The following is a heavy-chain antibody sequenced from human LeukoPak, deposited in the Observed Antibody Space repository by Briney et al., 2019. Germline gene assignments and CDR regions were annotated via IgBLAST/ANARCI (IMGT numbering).Heavy chain of an antibody. CDR1: GFTFSSYA. Sequence: GGSLRLSCAASGFTFSSYAMNWVRQAPGKGLEWVAVIWYDGSNKYYADSVKGRFTISRDNSKNTLYLQMNSLRAEDTAVYYCARDEGGIGIDYWGQGTLVTVSS. J-gene: IGHJ4*02. D-gene: IGHD3-16*01. CDR2: IWYDGSNK. CDR3: ARDEGGIGIDY. V-gene: IGHV3-33*08.